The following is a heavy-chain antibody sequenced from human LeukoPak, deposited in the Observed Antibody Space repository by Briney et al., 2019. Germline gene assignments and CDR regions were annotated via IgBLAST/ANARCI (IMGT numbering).Heavy chain of an antibody. Sequence: PSETLSLTCTVSGGSISSYYWSWIRQPPGKGLEWIGYIYYSGSTNYNPSLKSRVTISVDTSKNQFSLKLSSVTAADTAVYYCARDGPHYYDSSGYLDYWGQGTLVTVSS. CDR3: ARDGPHYYDSSGYLDY. CDR1: GGSISSYY. J-gene: IGHJ4*02. V-gene: IGHV4-59*12. CDR2: IYYSGST. D-gene: IGHD3-22*01.